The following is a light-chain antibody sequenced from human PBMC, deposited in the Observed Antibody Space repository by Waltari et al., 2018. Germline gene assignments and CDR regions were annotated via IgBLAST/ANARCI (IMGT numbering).Light chain of an antibody. Sequence: DIQMTQSPSTLSASLGDRVMITCRASQSLWSWLAWYQQKPGKAPKLLSYKASTLGSGVPSRFSGSGSGTEFTLTISSLQPDDFATYYCQHYNSDSPRFGQGTKVEIK. V-gene: IGKV1-5*03. CDR1: QSLWSW. CDR3: QHYNSDSPR. CDR2: KAS. J-gene: IGKJ1*01.